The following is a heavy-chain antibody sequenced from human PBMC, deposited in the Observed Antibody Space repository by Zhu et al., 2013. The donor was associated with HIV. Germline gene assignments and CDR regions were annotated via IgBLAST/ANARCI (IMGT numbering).Heavy chain of an antibody. Sequence: QVQLMQSGAEVKKPGSSVKVSCKASGGTFSSYAISWVRQAPGQGLEWMGGIIPIFGTANYAQKFQGRVTITADESTSTAYMELSSLRSEDTAVYYCARDYETHSSGWYVWYFDLWGRGTLVTVSS. J-gene: IGHJ2*01. CDR2: IIPIFGTA. CDR1: GGTFSSYA. CDR3: ARDYETHSSGWYVWYFDL. V-gene: IGHV1-69*01. D-gene: IGHD6-19*01.